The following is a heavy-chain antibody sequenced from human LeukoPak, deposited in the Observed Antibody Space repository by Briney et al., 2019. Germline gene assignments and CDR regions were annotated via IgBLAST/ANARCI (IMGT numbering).Heavy chain of an antibody. D-gene: IGHD3-22*01. CDR1: GGSISSYY. Sequence: SETLSLTCTVSGGSISSYYWSWIRQYPGKGLEWIGYIYYSGSTYYNPSLKSRVTISVDTSKNQFSLKLSSVTAADTAVYYCTRDGPRSSGYPDNWGQGTLVTVSS. CDR3: TRDGPRSSGYPDN. CDR2: IYYSGST. J-gene: IGHJ4*02. V-gene: IGHV4-59*06.